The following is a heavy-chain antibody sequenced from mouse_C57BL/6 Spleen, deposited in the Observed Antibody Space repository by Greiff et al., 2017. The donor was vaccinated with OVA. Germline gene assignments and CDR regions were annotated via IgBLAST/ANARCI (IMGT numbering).Heavy chain of an antibody. J-gene: IGHJ2*01. D-gene: IGHD1-1*01. CDR1: GYTFTSYW. CDR2: IYPSDSET. CDR3: ARQDYYGSYYFDY. Sequence: QVQLKQPGAELVRPGSSVKLSCKASGYTFTSYWMDWVKQRPGQGLEWIGNIYPSDSETHYNQKFKDKATLTVDKSSSTAYMQLSSLTSEDSAVYYCARQDYYGSYYFDYWGQGTTLTVSS. V-gene: IGHV1-61*01.